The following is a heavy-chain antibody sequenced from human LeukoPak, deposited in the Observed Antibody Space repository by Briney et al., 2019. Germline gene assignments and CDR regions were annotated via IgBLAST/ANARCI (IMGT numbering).Heavy chain of an antibody. CDR1: VFTFSNYS. D-gene: IGHD1-26*01. Sequence: GGCLRLSCAASVFTFSNYSIHWVRQAPCKGLEWVAVISYGGSNKYNADSVKGRFTISGDNSKNTLYLQMNSLRAEDTAVYYCARDSGSANGGFDYWGQGTLVTVSS. J-gene: IGHJ4*02. V-gene: IGHV3-30-3*01. CDR3: ARDSGSANGGFDY. CDR2: ISYGGSNK.